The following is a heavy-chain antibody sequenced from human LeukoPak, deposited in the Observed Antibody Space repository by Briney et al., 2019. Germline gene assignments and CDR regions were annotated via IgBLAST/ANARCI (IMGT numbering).Heavy chain of an antibody. CDR3: ARGGYSGYDFDY. CDR2: ISGSGGST. V-gene: IGHV3-23*01. CDR1: GFTFSSYA. D-gene: IGHD5-12*01. Sequence: GGSLRLSCAASGFTFSSYAMSWVRRAPGKGLEWVSAISGSGGSTYYADSVKGRFTISRDNAKNSLYLQMNSLRAEDTAVYYCARGGYSGYDFDYWGQGTLVTVSS. J-gene: IGHJ4*02.